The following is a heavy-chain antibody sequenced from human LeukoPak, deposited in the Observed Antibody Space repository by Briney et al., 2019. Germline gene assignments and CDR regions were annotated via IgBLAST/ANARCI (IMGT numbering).Heavy chain of an antibody. Sequence: SETLSLTCTVSGGSISSYYWSWIRQPAGKGLEWIGRIYTSGSTNYNPSLKSRVTMSVDTSKNQFSLKLSSVTAADTAVYYCARVQYFDNGGYWNLDYWGQGTLVTVSS. CDR3: ARVQYFDNGGYWNLDY. CDR1: GGSISSYY. V-gene: IGHV4-4*07. J-gene: IGHJ4*02. D-gene: IGHD3-22*01. CDR2: IYTSGST.